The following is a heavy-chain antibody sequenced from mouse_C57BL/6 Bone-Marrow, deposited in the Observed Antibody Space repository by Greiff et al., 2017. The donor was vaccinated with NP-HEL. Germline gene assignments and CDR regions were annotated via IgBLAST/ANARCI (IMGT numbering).Heavy chain of an antibody. CDR3: ARDDYYGSFDY. D-gene: IGHD1-1*01. CDR2: SRNKANDYTT. J-gene: IGHJ2*01. V-gene: IGHV7-1*01. Sequence: EVHLVESGGGLVQSGRSLRLSCATSGFTFSDFYMEWVRQAPGKGLEWIAASRNKANDYTTEYSASVKGRFIVSRDTSQSILYLQMNALRAEDTAIYYCARDDYYGSFDYWGQGTTLTVSS. CDR1: GFTFSDFY.